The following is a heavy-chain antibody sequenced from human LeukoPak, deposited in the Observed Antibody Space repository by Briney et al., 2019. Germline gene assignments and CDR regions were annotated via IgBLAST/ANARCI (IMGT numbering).Heavy chain of an antibody. J-gene: IGHJ4*02. V-gene: IGHV3-23*01. Sequence: PGGSLRLSCAASGFTFSNYPMNWVRQAPGKGLEWVSAITSGGSRTYNADSMKGRFTISRDNSKNTLYLQMNGLRADDTAVYYCAKGNTITPDYWGQGTLVTVSS. D-gene: IGHD1-14*01. CDR2: ITSGGSRT. CDR3: AKGNTITPDY. CDR1: GFTFSNYP.